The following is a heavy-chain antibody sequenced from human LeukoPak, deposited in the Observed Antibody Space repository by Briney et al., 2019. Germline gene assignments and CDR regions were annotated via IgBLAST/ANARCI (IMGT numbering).Heavy chain of an antibody. CDR3: ARLGVGTRQVVDY. Sequence: SETLSLTCTVSGDSFSSYYWIWIRQPPGQGLELIGYIYSSGSTNYNPSLKSRVTISVDTSKNQFSLRLSSVTAADTAVYYCARLGVGTRQVVDYWGRGTLVPVSS. D-gene: IGHD1-26*01. CDR2: IYSSGST. J-gene: IGHJ4*02. CDR1: GDSFSSYY. V-gene: IGHV4-59*01.